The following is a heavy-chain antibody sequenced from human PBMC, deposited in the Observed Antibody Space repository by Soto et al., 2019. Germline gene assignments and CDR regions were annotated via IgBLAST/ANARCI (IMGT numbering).Heavy chain of an antibody. V-gene: IGHV1-69*13. J-gene: IGHJ6*02. Sequence: SVQVSCKASGCTFTGYYIHWVRQAPGQGLEWMGGIIPIFGTANYAQKFQGRVTITADESTSTAYMELSSLRSEDTAVYYCARGPRGAVAGTGYYGMDVWGQGTTVTVSS. CDR2: IIPIFGTA. CDR3: ARGPRGAVAGTGYYGMDV. CDR1: GCTFTGYY. D-gene: IGHD6-19*01.